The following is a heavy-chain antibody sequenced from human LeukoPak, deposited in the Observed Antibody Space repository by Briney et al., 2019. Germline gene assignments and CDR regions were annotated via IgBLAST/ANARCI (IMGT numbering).Heavy chain of an antibody. CDR1: GFTFSSYS. D-gene: IGHD6-13*01. CDR2: ISRSSSYI. CDR3: ARASLWSSSYFDY. Sequence: GGSLRLSCAASGFTFSSYSMNWVRQAPGKGLEWVSSISRSSSYIYYAHSVKGRFTISRDNAKTSLYLQMNSLRAEDTAVYYCARASLWSSSYFDYWGQGTLVTVSS. J-gene: IGHJ4*02. V-gene: IGHV3-21*04.